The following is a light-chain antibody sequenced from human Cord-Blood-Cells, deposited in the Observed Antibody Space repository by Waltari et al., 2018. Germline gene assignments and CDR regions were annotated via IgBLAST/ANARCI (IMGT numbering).Light chain of an antibody. V-gene: IGKV2-40*01. CDR3: MQRIEIPIT. CDR1: QSLLDSDDGNTY. J-gene: IGKJ5*01. CDR2: TVS. Sequence: DIVMTQTPLSLPVTPGEPASISCRSSQSLLDSDDGNTYLDWYLQKPGQSPKLLIYTVSYRASGVPDRFSGSGSGTDFTLKISRVEAEDVAVYYCMQRIEIPITFGQGTRLEIK.